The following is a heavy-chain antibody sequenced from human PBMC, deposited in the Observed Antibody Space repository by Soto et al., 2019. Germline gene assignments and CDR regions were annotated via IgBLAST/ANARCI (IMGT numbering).Heavy chain of an antibody. CDR2: IVVGSGNT. D-gene: IGHD2-2*01. CDR1: GYTFTSYY. V-gene: IGHV1-58*02. J-gene: IGHJ3*02. Sequence: SVKVSCKASGYTFTSYYMHWVRQAPGQGLEWIGWIVVGSGNTNYAQKFQERVTITRDMSTSTAYMELSSLRSEDTAVYYCAATVVVVPAAAEFAFDIWGQGTMVTVSS. CDR3: AATVVVVPAAAEFAFDI.